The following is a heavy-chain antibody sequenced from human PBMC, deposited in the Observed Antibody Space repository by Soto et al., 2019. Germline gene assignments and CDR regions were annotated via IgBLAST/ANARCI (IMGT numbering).Heavy chain of an antibody. V-gene: IGHV5-51*01. J-gene: IGHJ4*02. Sequence: PGESLKISCKGSGYSFTSYWIGWVRQMPGKGLEWMGIIYPGDSDTRYSPSFQGQVTISADKSISTAYLQWSSLKASDTAMYYSAIPFHETAVARSSAYYLGYWRQESMVT. CDR2: IYPGDSDT. CDR3: AIPFHETAVARSSAYYLGY. CDR1: GYSFTSYW. D-gene: IGHD6-19*01.